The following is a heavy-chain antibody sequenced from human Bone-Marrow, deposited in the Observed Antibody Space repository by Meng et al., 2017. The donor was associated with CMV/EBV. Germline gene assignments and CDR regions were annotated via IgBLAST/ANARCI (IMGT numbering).Heavy chain of an antibody. Sequence: FIFSTLAMPWVRQPPGKGLRWVSSIQNRGDGTYYADSVKGRFTISRDNSKNTLYLQMNSLRAEDTAMYYCAKVAGYTYQGPYYFDYWGLGTLVTVSS. D-gene: IGHD5-18*01. CDR2: IQNRGDGT. J-gene: IGHJ4*02. V-gene: IGHV3-23*05. CDR1: FIFSTLA. CDR3: AKVAGYTYQGPYYFDY.